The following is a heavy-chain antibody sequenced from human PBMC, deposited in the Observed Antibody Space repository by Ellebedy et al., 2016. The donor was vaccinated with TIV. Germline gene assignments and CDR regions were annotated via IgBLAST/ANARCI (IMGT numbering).Heavy chain of an antibody. CDR3: ARMSGGLYYFDY. CDR1: GFSLSTSGMR. Sequence: TLSLXXTFSGFSLSTSGMRVSWIRQPPGKALEWLARIDWDDDKFYSTSLKTRLTISKDTSKNQVVLSMTNMDPVDTATYYCARMSGGLYYFDYWGQGTLVTVSS. J-gene: IGHJ4*02. CDR2: IDWDDDK. D-gene: IGHD4-23*01. V-gene: IGHV2-70*04.